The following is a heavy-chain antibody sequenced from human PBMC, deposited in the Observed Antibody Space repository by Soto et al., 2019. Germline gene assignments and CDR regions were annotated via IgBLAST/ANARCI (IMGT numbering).Heavy chain of an antibody. CDR3: ASDLEAADRSSYFEH. J-gene: IGHJ4*02. D-gene: IGHD6-25*01. CDR2: ISRSSSYI. V-gene: IGHV3-21*01. Sequence: RQAPGKXXXXXSSISRSSSYIXXADSVRGRFTISRDNAXXXXXXQMNSLRDEDTAVYYCASDLEAADRSSYFEHWGLGALVTVSS.